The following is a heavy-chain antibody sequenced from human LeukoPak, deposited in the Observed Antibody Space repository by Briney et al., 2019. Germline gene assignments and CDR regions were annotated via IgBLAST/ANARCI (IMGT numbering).Heavy chain of an antibody. CDR2: VYVAGNT. Sequence: PGGSLRLSCAASGFTVSNNHMGWVRQAPGKGLEWVSIVYVAGNTYYADSVKGRFTISRDNSNNALYLQMNSLRAEDTAVYYCARARRCGLDDGYGGCFDSWGQGTLVTVSP. CDR3: ARARRCGLDDGYGGCFDS. V-gene: IGHV3-53*01. CDR1: GFTVSNNH. J-gene: IGHJ4*02. D-gene: IGHD5-24*01.